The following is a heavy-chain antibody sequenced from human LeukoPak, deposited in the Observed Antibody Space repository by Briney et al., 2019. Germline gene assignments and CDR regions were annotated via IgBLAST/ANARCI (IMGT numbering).Heavy chain of an antibody. J-gene: IGHJ3*02. CDR3: SREFPFCGADCFSGVFDI. D-gene: IGHD2-21*02. V-gene: IGHV1-18*01. CDR1: GYTFTSYD. CDR2: ISVINNANT. Sequence: ASVKVSCKASGYTFTSYDINWVRQATGQGLEWMGWISVINNANTRYAQNFQGRLTMTTDTSTTTAYMELRSLRSDDTAVYYCSREFPFCGADCFSGVFDIWGQGTMVTVS.